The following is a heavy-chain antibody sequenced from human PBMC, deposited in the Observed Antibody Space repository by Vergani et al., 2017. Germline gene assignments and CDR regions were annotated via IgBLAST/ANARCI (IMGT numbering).Heavy chain of an antibody. V-gene: IGHV4-39*01. CDR2: TGSQ. Sequence: QLQLQESGPGLVKPSGTLSLICTVSGGSVSSHSYYWGWIRQPPGKGLEWIGTGSQYYNPSLKSRVTISIDTSKNQVSLRLMSVTAADTAVYFCARRRRRWSGEGADFDAWGRGTLVTVSS. CDR1: GGSVSSHSYY. J-gene: IGHJ4*02. D-gene: IGHD4-23*01. CDR3: ARRRRRWSGEGADFDA.